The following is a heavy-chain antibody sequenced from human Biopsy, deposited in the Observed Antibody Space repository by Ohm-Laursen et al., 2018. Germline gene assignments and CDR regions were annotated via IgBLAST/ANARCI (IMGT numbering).Heavy chain of an antibody. Sequence: SDTLSLTCTVSGGSISGSSWSWIWQAPGRGLEWVGYISYSGSTSNNPSLKSRITISVDTSKNQISLKVTSVTAADTAVYYCAKHGSGWTGDDALHIWGQGTMVTVSS. V-gene: IGHV4-59*08. CDR1: GGSISGSS. CDR2: ISYSGST. J-gene: IGHJ3*02. CDR3: AKHGSGWTGDDALHI. D-gene: IGHD6-19*01.